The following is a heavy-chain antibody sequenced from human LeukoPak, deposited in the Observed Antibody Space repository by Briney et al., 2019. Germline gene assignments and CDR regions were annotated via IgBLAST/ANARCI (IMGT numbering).Heavy chain of an antibody. CDR3: ARDRPYEAHGPYYYYYYMDV. J-gene: IGHJ6*03. CDR1: GFTFSSYS. CDR2: ISSSSSYI. V-gene: IGHV3-21*04. Sequence: PGGSLRLSCAASGFTFSSYSMNWVRQAPGKGLEWVSSISSSSSYIYYADSVKGRFTISRDNAKNSLYLQMNSLRAEDTALYHCARDRPYEAHGPYYYYYYMDVWGKGTTVTVSS. D-gene: IGHD6-6*01.